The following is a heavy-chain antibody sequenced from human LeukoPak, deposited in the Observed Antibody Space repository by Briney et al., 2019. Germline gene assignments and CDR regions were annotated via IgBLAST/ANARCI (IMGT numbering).Heavy chain of an antibody. CDR2: MYCSGDS. J-gene: IGHJ5*02. CDR3: ARELPSTGNWFDP. Sequence: PSETLSLTCNISGVPITDYYWSWIRLAPRRGLEWIGYMYCSGDSNSNPSLEGRVTMSADTSTNQFSLRLTSVTAADTAIYYCARELPSTGNWFDPWGQGILVTVSS. CDR1: GVPITDYY. D-gene: IGHD1-14*01. V-gene: IGHV4-59*01.